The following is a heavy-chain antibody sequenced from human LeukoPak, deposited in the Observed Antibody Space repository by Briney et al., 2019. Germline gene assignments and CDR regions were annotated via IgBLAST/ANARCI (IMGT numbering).Heavy chain of an antibody. CDR3: ASRKLGNDY. D-gene: IGHD7-27*01. V-gene: IGHV4-34*01. J-gene: IGHJ4*02. CDR2: INHSGST. Sequence: SETLSLTCAVYGGSFSSYYWSWIRQPPGKGLEWIGEINHSGSTSYNPSLKSRVTISADTSKNQFSLNLSSVTAADTAVYYCASRKLGNDYWGQGTLVTVSS. CDR1: GGSFSSYY.